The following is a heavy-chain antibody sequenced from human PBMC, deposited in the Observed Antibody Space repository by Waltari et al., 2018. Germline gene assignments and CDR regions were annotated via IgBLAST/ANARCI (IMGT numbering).Heavy chain of an antibody. V-gene: IGHV4-39*07. D-gene: IGHD2-8*02. CDR3: ARDRVGTVDY. Sequence: QLQLQESGPGLVKPSETLSLTCTVSGGSISSSSYYWGWIRQPQGKGLEWIGSIYYSGSTYYNPSLKSRVTISVDTSKNQFSLKLSSVTAADTAVYYCARDRVGTVDYWGQGTLVTVSS. CDR1: GGSISSSSYY. CDR2: IYYSGST. J-gene: IGHJ4*02.